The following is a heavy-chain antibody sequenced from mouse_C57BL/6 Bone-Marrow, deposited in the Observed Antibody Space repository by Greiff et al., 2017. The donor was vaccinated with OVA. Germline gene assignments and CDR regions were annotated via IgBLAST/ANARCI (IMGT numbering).Heavy chain of an antibody. V-gene: IGHV1-47*01. CDR1: GYTFTTYP. CDR2: FHPYNDDT. J-gene: IGHJ4*01. Sequence: LLESGAELVKPGASVKMSCKASGYTFTTYPIEWMKQNHGKSLEWIGNFHPYNDDTKYNEKFKGKATLTVEKSSSTVYLELSRLTSDDSAVYYCATYGNYVGAMDYWGQGTSVTVSS. D-gene: IGHD2-1*01. CDR3: ATYGNYVGAMDY.